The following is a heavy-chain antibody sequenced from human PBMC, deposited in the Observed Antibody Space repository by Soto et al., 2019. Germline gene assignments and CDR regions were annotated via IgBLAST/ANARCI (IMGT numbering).Heavy chain of an antibody. V-gene: IGHV3-15*01. D-gene: IGHD5-18*01. CDR3: TTSPDMDTAMVYGMDV. CDR1: GFTFSNAW. CDR2: IKSKTDGGTT. Sequence: GGSLRLSFAASGFTFSNAWMSWVRQASGKGLEWVGRIKSKTDGGTTDYSAPVKVRYTISRDDSKNTLYLQINSLKTEDTAVYYCTTSPDMDTAMVYGMDVWGQGTTVTVSS. J-gene: IGHJ6*02.